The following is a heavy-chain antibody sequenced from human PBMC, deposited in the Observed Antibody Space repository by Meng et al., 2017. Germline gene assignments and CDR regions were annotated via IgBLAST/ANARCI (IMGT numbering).Heavy chain of an antibody. CDR3: YGDYSQGPN. CDR1: GYTFTGYY. CDR2: INPNSGGT. Sequence: VQLFQTGAGVNRPVASVKVPCNASGYTFTGYYMHWVRQAPGQGLEWMGRINPNSGGTNYAQKFQGRVTMTRDTSISTAYMELSRLRSDDTAVYYCYGDYSQGPNWGQGTLVTVSS. D-gene: IGHD4-17*01. V-gene: IGHV1-2*06. J-gene: IGHJ4*02.